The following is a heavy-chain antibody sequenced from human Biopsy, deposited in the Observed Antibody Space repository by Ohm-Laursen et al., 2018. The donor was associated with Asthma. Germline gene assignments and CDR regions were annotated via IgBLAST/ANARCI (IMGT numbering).Heavy chain of an antibody. D-gene: IGHD3-9*01. Sequence: ASVKVSCKVSGYNFISFAIHWVRQAPGQRLEWMGWVNTGNGDTKYSQKFQGRVTITRDTSASTAYMELRSLRSEDTATYYCARTYYDFLTGEVKDVFGVWGQGTMVTVSS. V-gene: IGHV1-3*04. CDR2: VNTGNGDT. J-gene: IGHJ3*01. CDR1: GYNFISFA. CDR3: ARTYYDFLTGEVKDVFGV.